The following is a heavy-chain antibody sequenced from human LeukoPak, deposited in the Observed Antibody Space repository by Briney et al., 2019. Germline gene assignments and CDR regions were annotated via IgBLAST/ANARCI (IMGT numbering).Heavy chain of an antibody. CDR1: GFTFSDYW. Sequence: GGSLRLSCAASGFTFSDYWMHWVRHAPGKGLVWVSRIISDGSGTDYADSVTGRFTISRDNAKNTLYLQMNSLRAEDTAVYYCVRDGAAATPFDHWGQGTLVTVSS. D-gene: IGHD6-25*01. J-gene: IGHJ4*02. V-gene: IGHV3-74*01. CDR2: IISDGSGT. CDR3: VRDGAAATPFDH.